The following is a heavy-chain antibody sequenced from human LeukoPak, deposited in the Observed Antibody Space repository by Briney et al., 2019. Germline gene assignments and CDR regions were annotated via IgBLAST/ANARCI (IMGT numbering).Heavy chain of an antibody. D-gene: IGHD3-16*02. CDR2: IYPGDSDT. Sequence: GESLKISCKGSGYSFTSYSIGWVRQMPGKGLEWMGIIYPGDSDTRYSPSFQGQVTISADKSISTAYLQWSSLKASDTAMYYCARRGYDYVWGSYQFDYWGQGTLVTVSS. CDR1: GYSFTSYS. V-gene: IGHV5-51*01. J-gene: IGHJ4*02. CDR3: ARRGYDYVWGSYQFDY.